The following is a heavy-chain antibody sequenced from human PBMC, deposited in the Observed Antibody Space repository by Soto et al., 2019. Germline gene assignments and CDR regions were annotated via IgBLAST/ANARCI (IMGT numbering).Heavy chain of an antibody. CDR2: INAGNGNT. CDR3: ARRRGIVGALRDAFDI. CDR1: GYTFTSYA. Sequence: ASVKVSCKASGYTFTSYAMHWVRQAPGQRLEWMGWINAGNGNTKYSQKFQGRVTITRDTSASTAYMELSSLRSEDTAVYYCARRRGIVGALRDAFDIWGQGTMVTVSS. V-gene: IGHV1-3*01. J-gene: IGHJ3*02. D-gene: IGHD1-26*01.